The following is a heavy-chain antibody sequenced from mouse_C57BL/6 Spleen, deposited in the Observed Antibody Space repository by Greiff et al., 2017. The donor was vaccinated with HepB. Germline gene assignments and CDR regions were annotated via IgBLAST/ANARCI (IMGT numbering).Heavy chain of an antibody. CDR3: ARVNYYAGSSYPRYFDV. Sequence: VQLQQSGPELVKPGASVKISCKASGYTFTDYYMNWVKQSPGKSLEWIGDINPNDGGTNYNQKFKGKATLTVDKSSSTAYMELRSLTSEDSAVYYGARVNYYAGSSYPRYFDVWGTGTTVTVSS. CDR1: GYTFTDYY. V-gene: IGHV1-26*01. D-gene: IGHD1-1*01. CDR2: INPNDGGT. J-gene: IGHJ1*03.